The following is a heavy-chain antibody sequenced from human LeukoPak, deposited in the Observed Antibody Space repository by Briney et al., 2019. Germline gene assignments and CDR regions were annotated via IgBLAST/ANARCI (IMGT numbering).Heavy chain of an antibody. V-gene: IGHV4-59*08. J-gene: IGHJ4*02. CDR3: ASLGSRSGWDYFDY. D-gene: IGHD7-27*01. Sequence: SETLSLTCTVSGGSISSYYWSWIRQPPGKGLEWIGYIYYSGSTNYNPSLKSRVTISVDTSKNQFSLKVSSVSAADTAVYYCASLGSRSGWDYFDYWGQGTLVTVSS. CDR1: GGSISSYY. CDR2: IYYSGST.